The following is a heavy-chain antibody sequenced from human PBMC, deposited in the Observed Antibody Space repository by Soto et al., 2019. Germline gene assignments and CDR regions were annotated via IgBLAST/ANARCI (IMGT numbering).Heavy chain of an antibody. CDR2: ISAYNGNT. J-gene: IGHJ6*02. Sequence: QVQLVQSGGEAKKPGASVKVSCKASGYTFIDYGISWVRQAPGQGLEWMGWISAYNGNTKYAQKFQGRVTMTTDTSTSTVYMELSSLRSDDTAVYYRARDRSSDYFYYYGLDVWGQGTSVTVSS. CDR3: ARDRSSDYFYYYGLDV. V-gene: IGHV1-18*01. D-gene: IGHD2-15*01. CDR1: GYTFIDYG.